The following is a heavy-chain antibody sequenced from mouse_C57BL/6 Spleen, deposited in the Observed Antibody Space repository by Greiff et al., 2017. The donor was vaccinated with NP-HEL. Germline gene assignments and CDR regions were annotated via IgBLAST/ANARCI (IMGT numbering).Heavy chain of an antibody. V-gene: IGHV1-80*01. CDR3: ARSRYGNYDAMDY. D-gene: IGHD2-10*02. CDR1: GYAFSSYW. CDR2: IYPGDGDT. J-gene: IGHJ4*01. Sequence: QVQLQQSGAELVKPGASVKISCKASGYAFSSYWMNWVKQRPGKGLEWIGQIYPGDGDTNYNGKFKGKATLTADKSSSTAYMQLSSLTSEDSAVYFCARSRYGNYDAMDYWGQGTSVTVSS.